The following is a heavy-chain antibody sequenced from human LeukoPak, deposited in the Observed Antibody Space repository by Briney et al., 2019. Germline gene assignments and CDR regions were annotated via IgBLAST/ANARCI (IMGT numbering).Heavy chain of an antibody. V-gene: IGHV1-8*01. CDR2: MNPSSGNT. D-gene: IGHD2-2*02. CDR1: GYTFTSFD. Sequence: ASVKVSCKASGYTFTSFDINWVRQATGQGPEWMGWMNPSSGNTGYAQNFQGRVTMTRNTSISTAYLELSSLKSEDTAVYYCARGTPYCASASCYNFWGQGTLVTVSS. CDR3: ARGTPYCASASCYNF. J-gene: IGHJ4*02.